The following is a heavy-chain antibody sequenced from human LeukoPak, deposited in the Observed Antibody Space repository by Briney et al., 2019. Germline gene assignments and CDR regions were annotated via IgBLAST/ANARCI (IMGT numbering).Heavy chain of an antibody. CDR3: AKSGSRSSWYYFDY. J-gene: IGHJ4*02. D-gene: IGHD6-13*01. CDR2: ISGSGGST. CDR1: GFTFSSYA. Sequence: GGSLRLSCAASGFTFSSYAMSWVRQAPGKGLEWVPAISGSGGSTYYADSVKGRFTISRDNSKNTLYLQMNSLRAEDTAVYYCAKSGSRSSWYYFDYWGQGTLVTVSS. V-gene: IGHV3-23*01.